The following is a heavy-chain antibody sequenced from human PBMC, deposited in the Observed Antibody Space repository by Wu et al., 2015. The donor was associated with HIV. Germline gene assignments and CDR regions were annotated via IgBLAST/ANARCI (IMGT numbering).Heavy chain of an antibody. CDR3: TRAARGSCPTTSCYTLDS. J-gene: IGHJ4*02. CDR2: INPNSGGT. D-gene: IGHD2-2*02. Sequence: QVQLVQSGAEVKKPGASVKVSCKASGYTFTGYYMHWVRQAPGQGLEWMGWINPNSGGTNYAQKFQGRVTMTRDTSISTAYMELSRLRSEDTAVYYCTRAARGSCPTTSCYTLDSWGQGTPVTVSS. V-gene: IGHV1-2*02. CDR1: GYTFTGYY.